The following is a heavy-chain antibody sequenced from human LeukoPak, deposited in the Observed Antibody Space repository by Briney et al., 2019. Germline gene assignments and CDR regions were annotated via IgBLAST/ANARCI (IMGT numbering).Heavy chain of an antibody. V-gene: IGHV3-30*04. CDR3: ARDLGSSSWYYFDY. CDR2: ISYDGSNK. D-gene: IGHD6-13*01. CDR1: GFTFSSYA. J-gene: IGHJ4*02. Sequence: GGSLRLSCAASGFTFSSYAMHWVRQAPGKGLEWVAVISYDGSNKYYADSVKGRFTISRDNSKNTLYLQMNSLRAEDTAVYYCARDLGSSSWYYFDYWGQGTLVTVSS.